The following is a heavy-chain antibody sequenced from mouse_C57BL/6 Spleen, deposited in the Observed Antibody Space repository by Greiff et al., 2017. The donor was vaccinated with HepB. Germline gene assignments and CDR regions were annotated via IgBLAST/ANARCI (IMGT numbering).Heavy chain of an antibody. CDR3: ARGYGNYHYAMDY. V-gene: IGHV5-16*01. CDR1: GFTFSDYY. D-gene: IGHD2-1*01. CDR2: INYDGSST. Sequence: DVHLVESEGGLVQPGSSMKLSCTASGFTFSDYYMAWVRQVPEKGLEWVANINYDGSSTYYLDSLKSRFIISRDNAKNILYLQMSSLKSEDTATYYCARGYGNYHYAMDYWGQGTSVTVSS. J-gene: IGHJ4*01.